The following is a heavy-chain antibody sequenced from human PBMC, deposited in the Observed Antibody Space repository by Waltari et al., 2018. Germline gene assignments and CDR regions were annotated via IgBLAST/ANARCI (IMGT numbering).Heavy chain of an antibody. CDR2: VYSGGSI. D-gene: IGHD6-19*01. CDR1: GFNVSGYY. J-gene: IGHJ4*02. Sequence: EVQLVESGGVLVQPGGSLRLSFAAAGFNVSGYYMSLVRQAPGRGVEWVSIVYSGGSIYYADSGQGRFTISRHKSKNTLYPQMNSLRPEDTAVYYCARGAAVAGRGFDYWGQGTLVTVSS. V-gene: IGHV3-53*04. CDR3: ARGAAVAGRGFDY.